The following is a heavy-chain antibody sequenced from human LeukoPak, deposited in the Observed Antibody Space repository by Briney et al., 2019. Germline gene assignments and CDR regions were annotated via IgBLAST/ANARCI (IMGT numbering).Heavy chain of an antibody. Sequence: RESGPALVKPTQTLTLTCTFSGFSLSTSGMCMSWIRQPPGKALEWLARIDWDDDKYYSTSLMTRLTISKDTSKNQVVLTMTNMDPVDTATYYCARTLSSSRSGFDYWGQGTLVTVSS. CDR3: ARTLSSSRSGFDY. CDR2: IDWDDDK. J-gene: IGHJ4*02. D-gene: IGHD2-2*01. CDR1: GFSLSTSGMC. V-gene: IGHV2-70*11.